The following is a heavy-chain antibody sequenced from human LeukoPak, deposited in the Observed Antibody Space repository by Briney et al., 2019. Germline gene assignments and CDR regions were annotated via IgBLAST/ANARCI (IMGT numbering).Heavy chain of an antibody. CDR2: IYPSGTT. D-gene: IGHD5-12*01. J-gene: IGHJ4*02. CDR1: GGSISSGSYY. Sequence: SQTLSLTCTVSGGSISSGSYYWSWIRQPAGKGLEWIGRIYPSGTTNYNPSLKSRVTISVDTSKNQFSLKLRSVTAADTAVFYCARGQEVVAENYFDYWGQGTLVTVSS. V-gene: IGHV4-61*02. CDR3: ARGQEVVAENYFDY.